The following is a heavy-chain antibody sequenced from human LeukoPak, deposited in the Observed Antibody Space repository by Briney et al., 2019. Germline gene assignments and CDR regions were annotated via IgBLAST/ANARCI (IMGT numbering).Heavy chain of an antibody. CDR2: IKQDGSEK. CDR3: AREKWELLWD. D-gene: IGHD1-26*01. Sequence: GGSLTLSCAASGFPFSSYWMSWVRQAPREGPEWVADIKQDGSEKYYVDSVKGRFTISRDNAKNSLYLQMNSLRAEDTAVYYCAREKWELLWDWGQGTLVTVSS. J-gene: IGHJ4*02. CDR1: GFPFSSYW. V-gene: IGHV3-7*01.